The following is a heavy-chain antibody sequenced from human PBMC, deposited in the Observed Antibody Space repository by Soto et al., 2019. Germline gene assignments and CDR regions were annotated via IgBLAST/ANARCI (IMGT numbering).Heavy chain of an antibody. CDR2: INHSGST. Sequence: SETPSLTCAVYGGSFSGYYWSWIRQPPGKGLEWIGEINHSGSTNYNPSLKSRVTISVDTSKNQFSLKLSSVTAADTAVYYCARGEGDYWGQGTLVTVSS. V-gene: IGHV4-34*01. J-gene: IGHJ4*02. CDR1: GGSFSGYY. CDR3: ARGEGDY.